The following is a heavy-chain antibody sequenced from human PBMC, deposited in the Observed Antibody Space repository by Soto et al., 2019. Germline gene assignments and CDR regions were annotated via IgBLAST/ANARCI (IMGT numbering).Heavy chain of an antibody. V-gene: IGHV1-58*01. J-gene: IGHJ4*02. CDR1: GFTFTSSA. D-gene: IGHD2-8*01. Sequence: ASVKVSCKASGFTFTSSAFQWLRQSRGQRLEWIGWIAVGSGYTNYAQRFQDRVTLTRDMSTATTYMELSRLTSEDTAIYYCAADATAWQQMVPSDYWGQGTLVTVSS. CDR2: IAVGSGYT. CDR3: AADATAWQQMVPSDY.